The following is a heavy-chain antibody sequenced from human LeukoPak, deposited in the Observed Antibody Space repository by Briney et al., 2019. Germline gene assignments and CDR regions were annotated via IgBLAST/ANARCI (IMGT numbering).Heavy chain of an antibody. Sequence: ASVKVSCKASGYTFTGYYLHWVRQAPGQGLEWMGWIDPNSGGTNYAQNFQGRVIMTRGTSISTAYMELSSLRSEGTAVYYCARGAPYYYDSSSYLFDYWGQGTLVTVSS. V-gene: IGHV1-2*02. D-gene: IGHD3-22*01. CDR2: IDPNSGGT. CDR1: GYTFTGYY. CDR3: ARGAPYYYDSSSYLFDY. J-gene: IGHJ4*02.